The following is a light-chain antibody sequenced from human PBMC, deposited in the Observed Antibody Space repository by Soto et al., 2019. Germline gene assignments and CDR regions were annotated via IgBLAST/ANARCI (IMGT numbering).Light chain of an antibody. CDR1: QSLLHSNGYNY. V-gene: IGKV2-28*01. Sequence: DIVMTQSPLSLPVTPGEPASISCRSSQSLLHSNGYNYLDWYLRKPGQSPQLLIYWGSNRASGGPDRFSGSGSGTDFTLKISRVEAEDVGVYYCMQALQTPWTFGQGTKVDIK. CDR3: MQALQTPWT. CDR2: WGS. J-gene: IGKJ1*01.